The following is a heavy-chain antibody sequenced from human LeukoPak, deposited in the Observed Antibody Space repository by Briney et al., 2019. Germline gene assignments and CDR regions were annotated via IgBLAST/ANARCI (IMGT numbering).Heavy chain of an antibody. Sequence: SVTVSCKASGGTYSSYAISWVRQAPGQGLEWMGGIIPIFGTSHYAQKLQGRATITTDESTSTAYMELSSLRSEDTALNYCASNSGSYYTLFDCWVQGSLVSVSS. CDR3: ASNSGSYYTLFDC. D-gene: IGHD1-26*01. CDR2: IIPIFGTS. V-gene: IGHV1-69*05. CDR1: GGTYSSYA. J-gene: IGHJ4*02.